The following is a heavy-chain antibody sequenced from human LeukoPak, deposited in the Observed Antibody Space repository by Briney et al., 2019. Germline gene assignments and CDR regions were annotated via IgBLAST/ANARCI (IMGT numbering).Heavy chain of an antibody. CDR3: ARAPEFSSGWLLDL. CDR1: GDFIRSYY. CDR2: TYISGST. V-gene: IGHV4-4*07. Sequence: ETLSLTCTVSGDFIRSYYWSWVRQPAEKGLEWIGRTYISGSTNYNPSLRSRVTMSVDTSKNQFSLTLSSVTAADTAVYYCARAPEFSSGWLLDLWGQGTLVTVSS. J-gene: IGHJ4*02. D-gene: IGHD6-19*01.